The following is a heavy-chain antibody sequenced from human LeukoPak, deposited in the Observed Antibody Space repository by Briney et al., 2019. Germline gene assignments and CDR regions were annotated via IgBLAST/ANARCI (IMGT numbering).Heavy chain of an antibody. CDR2: IYYSGST. Sequence: SETLSLTCTVSGGSISCGGYYWSWIRQHPGKGLQLIGYIYYSGSTNYNPSLKSRVTISVDTSKNQFSLKLSSVTAADTAVYYCARTSGDYNNYRPPYYFDYWGQGTLVTVSS. D-gene: IGHD4-11*01. J-gene: IGHJ4*02. CDR1: GGSISCGGYY. CDR3: ARTSGDYNNYRPPYYFDY. V-gene: IGHV4-61*08.